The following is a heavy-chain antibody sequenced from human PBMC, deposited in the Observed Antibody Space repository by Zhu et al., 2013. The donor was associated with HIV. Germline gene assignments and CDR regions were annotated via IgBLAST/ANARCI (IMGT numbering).Heavy chain of an antibody. J-gene: IGHJ6*02. D-gene: IGHD1-26*01. CDR1: GYTFTGYY. Sequence: QVQLVQSGAEVKKPGASVKVSCKASGYTFTGYYMHWVRQAPGQGLEWMGWINPNSGGTNYAQKFQGRVTMTRDTSISTAYMELSRLRSDDTAVYYCARAPVVVGATAFVYYGMDVWGQGTTVTVSS. CDR2: INPNSGGT. V-gene: IGHV1-2*02. CDR3: ARAPVVVGATAFVYYGMDV.